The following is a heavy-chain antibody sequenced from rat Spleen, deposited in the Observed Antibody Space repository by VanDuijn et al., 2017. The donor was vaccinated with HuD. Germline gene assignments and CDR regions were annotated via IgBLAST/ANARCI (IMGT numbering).Heavy chain of an antibody. J-gene: IGHJ3*01. Sequence: EVQLQESGPGLVKPSQSLSLTCSVTGNSIANGYRWNWIRRFPGSKLEWMGDINSAGTTGYNPSLKSRISITRDTTRNQFFLQVNSVTTEDTATYYCARSDGTHYYLPFPYWGQGTLVTVSS. V-gene: IGHV3-3*01. CDR2: INSAGTT. CDR1: GNSIANGYR. CDR3: ARSDGTHYYLPFPY. D-gene: IGHD1-12*02.